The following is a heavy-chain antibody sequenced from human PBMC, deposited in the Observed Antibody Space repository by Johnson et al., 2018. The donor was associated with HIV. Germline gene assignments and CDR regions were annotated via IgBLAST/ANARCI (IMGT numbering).Heavy chain of an antibody. J-gene: IGHJ3*02. CDR2: IGTAGDT. Sequence: VQLVESGGGLVQPGGSLKLSCVDSGVSFSSYWMSWVRQAPGKGLEWVSAIGTAGDTYYPGSVKGRFTISRENAKNSLYLQMNSLRAGDTAVYYCASFWATGAFDIWGQGTMVTVSS. D-gene: IGHD3-10*01. CDR1: GVSFSSYW. V-gene: IGHV3-13*01. CDR3: ASFWATGAFDI.